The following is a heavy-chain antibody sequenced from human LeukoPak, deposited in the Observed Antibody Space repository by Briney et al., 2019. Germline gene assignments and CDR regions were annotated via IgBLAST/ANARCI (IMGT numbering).Heavy chain of an antibody. CDR1: GFTFTRSA. J-gene: IGHJ4*02. CDR3: AAEDYFDSSGFGSK. V-gene: IGHV1-58*02. D-gene: IGHD3-22*01. CDR2: IVVGSGNT. Sequence: ASVKVSCKASGFTFTRSAMQWVRQARGQRLEWIGWIVVGSGNTNYAQKFQERVTNTRDMSTSTAYMELSSLRSEDTAVYYCAAEDYFDSSGFGSKWGQGTLVTVSS.